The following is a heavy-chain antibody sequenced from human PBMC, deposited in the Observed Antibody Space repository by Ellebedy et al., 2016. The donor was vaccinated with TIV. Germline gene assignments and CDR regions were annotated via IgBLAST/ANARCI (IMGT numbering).Heavy chain of an antibody. CDR1: GFTFSNHY. CDR2: IRDRPNSYTT. V-gene: IGHV3-72*01. CDR3: VRARGASDF. J-gene: IGHJ3*01. Sequence: GESLKISCAASGFTFSNHYMDWVRQAPGKGLEWIARIRDRPNSYTTDYAASVEGRFPISRDDSHRSLFLQMNSLKTEDTAVYFCVRARGASDFWGQGTMVTVSS.